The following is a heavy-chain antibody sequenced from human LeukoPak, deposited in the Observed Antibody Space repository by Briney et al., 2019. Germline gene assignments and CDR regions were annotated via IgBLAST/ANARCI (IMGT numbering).Heavy chain of an antibody. Sequence: GGSLRLSCAASGFTFSSYWMHWVRQAPGKGLVWVSRINSDGSSTSYADSVKGRFTISRDNAKNTLYLQMNSLRSDDTAVYYCAKDGATWRDPEAYWGQGTLVTVSS. CDR2: INSDGSST. CDR1: GFTFSSYW. CDR3: AKDGATWRDPEAY. J-gene: IGHJ4*02. V-gene: IGHV3-74*01. D-gene: IGHD3-16*01.